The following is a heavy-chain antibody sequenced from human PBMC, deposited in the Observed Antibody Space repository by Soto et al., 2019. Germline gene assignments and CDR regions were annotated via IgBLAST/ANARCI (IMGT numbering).Heavy chain of an antibody. CDR3: ARAGLGWWLRYGYYFDY. V-gene: IGHV1-18*01. J-gene: IGHJ4*02. Sequence: GASVKVSCKASGYTFTSYGISWVRQAPGQGFEWMGWISAYNGNTNYAQKLQGRVTMTTDTSTSTAYMELRSLRSDDTAVYYCARAGLGWWLRYGYYFDYWGQGTLVTVSS. CDR2: ISAYNGNT. CDR1: GYTFTSYG. D-gene: IGHD5-12*01.